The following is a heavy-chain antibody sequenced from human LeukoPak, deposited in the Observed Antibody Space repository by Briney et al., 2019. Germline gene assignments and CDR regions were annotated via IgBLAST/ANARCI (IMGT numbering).Heavy chain of an antibody. Sequence: SETLSLTCAVYGGSFSGYYWSWIRQPPGKGLEWIGEINHSGTTNYNPSLKSRVTISVDTSRNQFSLKLTSVTAADTAVYYCAKSNGYGLVDIWGQGTMVTVSS. V-gene: IGHV4-34*01. CDR3: AKSNGYGLVDI. D-gene: IGHD3-10*01. CDR2: INHSGTT. CDR1: GGSFSGYY. J-gene: IGHJ3*02.